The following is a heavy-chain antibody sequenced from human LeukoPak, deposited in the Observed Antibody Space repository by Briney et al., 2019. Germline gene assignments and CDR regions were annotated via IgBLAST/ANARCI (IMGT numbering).Heavy chain of an antibody. Sequence: GGSLRLSCAASGFTFDDYAMHWVRQAPGKGLEWVSGISWNSGTIGYADSVKGRFTISRDNAKNSLYLQMNSLRVEDTASYYCAKGHSGYSSGSLGYWGQGTLVTVSS. CDR3: AKGHSGYSSGSLGY. D-gene: IGHD6-19*01. CDR2: ISWNSGTI. V-gene: IGHV3-9*01. CDR1: GFTFDDYA. J-gene: IGHJ4*02.